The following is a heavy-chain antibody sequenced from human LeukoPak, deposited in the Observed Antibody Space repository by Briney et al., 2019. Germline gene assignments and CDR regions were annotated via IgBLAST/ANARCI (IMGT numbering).Heavy chain of an antibody. Sequence: GESLKISCAASGFTFSSYAMSWVRQAPGKGLEWVSAISGSGGSTYYADSVKGRFTISRDNSKNTLYLQMNSLRAEDTAVYYCAKDRAAAGTFDYWGQGTLVTVSS. CDR3: AKDRAAAGTFDY. CDR1: GFTFSSYA. J-gene: IGHJ4*02. V-gene: IGHV3-23*01. D-gene: IGHD6-13*01. CDR2: ISGSGGST.